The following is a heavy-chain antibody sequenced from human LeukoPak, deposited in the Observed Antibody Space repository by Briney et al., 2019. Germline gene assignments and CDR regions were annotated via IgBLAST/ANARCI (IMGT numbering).Heavy chain of an antibody. CDR2: INHSGST. CDR3: ARGSSWYGMDV. CDR1: GGSFSGYY. Sequence: PSETLSLTCAVYGGSFSGYYWSWLRQPPGKGLEWIGEINHSGSTNYNPSLKSRVTISVDTSKNQFSLKLSSVTAADTAVYYCARGSSWYGMDVWGQGTTVTVSS. D-gene: IGHD6-13*01. J-gene: IGHJ6*02. V-gene: IGHV4-34*01.